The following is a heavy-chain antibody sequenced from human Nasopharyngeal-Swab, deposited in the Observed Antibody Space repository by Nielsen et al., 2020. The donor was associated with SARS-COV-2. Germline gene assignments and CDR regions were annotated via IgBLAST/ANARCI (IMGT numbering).Heavy chain of an antibody. CDR2: ITSRGTYI. CDR3: AGRSATSGTFDC. V-gene: IGHV3-21*01. Sequence: GGSLRLSCAASGFPFSTYSMNWVRQAPGKGLEWVSSITSRGTYIYYADSAKGRFTISRDNAKQSVDLQMNDLRDEDTALYFCAGRSATSGTFDCWGQGTLVTVSS. J-gene: IGHJ4*02. CDR1: GFPFSTYS. D-gene: IGHD3-10*01.